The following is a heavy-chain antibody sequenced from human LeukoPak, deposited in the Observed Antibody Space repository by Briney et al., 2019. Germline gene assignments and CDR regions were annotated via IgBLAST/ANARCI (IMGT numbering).Heavy chain of an antibody. J-gene: IGHJ4*02. V-gene: IGHV1-69-2*01. D-gene: IGHD4-17*01. Sequence: ASVKVTCKVSGYTFTDYYMHWVQQAPGKGLEWMGLVDPEDGETIYAEKFQGRVTITADTSTDTDYMELSSLRSEDTAVYYCATGTVTVTTLGYWGQGTLVTVSS. CDR1: GYTFTDYY. CDR2: VDPEDGET. CDR3: ATGTVTVTTLGY.